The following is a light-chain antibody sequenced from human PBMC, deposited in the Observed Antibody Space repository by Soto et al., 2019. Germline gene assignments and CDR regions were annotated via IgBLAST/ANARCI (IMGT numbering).Light chain of an antibody. CDR2: DAS. Sequence: DIQLTQSPSTQSASVGDRVTITCRASQTIDKKLAWYQQKPGKAPKLLIFDASTLETGVPLRFSGSGSGTEFTLTISSLQPDDFATYYCQQYNSYPPWTFGQGTKVDIK. J-gene: IGKJ1*01. CDR1: QTIDKK. CDR3: QQYNSYPPWT. V-gene: IGKV1-5*01.